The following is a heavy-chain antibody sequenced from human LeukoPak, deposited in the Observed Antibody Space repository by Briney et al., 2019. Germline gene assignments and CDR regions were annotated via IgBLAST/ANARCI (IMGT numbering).Heavy chain of an antibody. Sequence: GGSLGLSCAASGFTFSSYGMHWVRQAPGKGLEWVAVILNDGSNKYYADSVKGRFTISRDNSKNTLYLQMNSLRAEDTAVYYCARGGDFWSGYISWWFDPWGQGTLVTVSS. CDR1: GFTFSSYG. CDR3: ARGGDFWSGYISWWFDP. V-gene: IGHV3-33*01. D-gene: IGHD3-3*01. J-gene: IGHJ5*02. CDR2: ILNDGSNK.